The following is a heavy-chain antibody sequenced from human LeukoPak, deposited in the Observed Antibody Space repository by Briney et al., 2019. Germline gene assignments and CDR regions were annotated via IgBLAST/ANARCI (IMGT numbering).Heavy chain of an antibody. V-gene: IGHV3-30-3*01. CDR1: GFTSSSYA. CDR3: ARGGSGPLDY. J-gene: IGHJ4*02. D-gene: IGHD3-16*01. CDR2: ISYDGSNK. Sequence: GGSLRLSCAASGFTSSSYAMHWVRQAPGKGLEWVAVISYDGSNKYYADSVKGRFTISRDNSKNTLYLQMNSLRAEDTAVYYCARGGSGPLDYWGQGTLVTVSS.